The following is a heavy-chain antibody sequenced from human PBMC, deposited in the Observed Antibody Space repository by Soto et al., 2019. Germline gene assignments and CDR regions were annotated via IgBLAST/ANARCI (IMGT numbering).Heavy chain of an antibody. CDR2: IYYSGST. V-gene: IGHV4-39*01. CDR3: ARQGETTGTTRFDP. J-gene: IGHJ5*02. Sequence: PSETLSLTCTVSGGSISSSSYYWGWIRQPPGKGLEWIGSIYYSGSTYYNPSLKSRVTISVDTSKNQFSLKLSSVTAADTAVYYCARQGETTGTTRFDPWGQGTLVTVSS. D-gene: IGHD1-1*01. CDR1: GGSISSSSYY.